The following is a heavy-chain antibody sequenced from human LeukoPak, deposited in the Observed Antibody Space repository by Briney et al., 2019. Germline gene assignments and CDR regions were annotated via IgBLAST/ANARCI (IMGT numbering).Heavy chain of an antibody. V-gene: IGHV4-59*01. J-gene: IGHJ4*02. D-gene: IGHD3-9*01. CDR3: ARGRFDIVSGYYADY. Sequence: SETLSLTCTVSGGSMSSYYWNWIRQPPGKGLEWIAYIYYSGTTNYNPSLKSRVTISVDASRKHFSLKLTSVTAADTAVYYRARGRFDIVSGYYADYWGQGTLVTVSS. CDR1: GGSMSSYY. CDR2: IYYSGTT.